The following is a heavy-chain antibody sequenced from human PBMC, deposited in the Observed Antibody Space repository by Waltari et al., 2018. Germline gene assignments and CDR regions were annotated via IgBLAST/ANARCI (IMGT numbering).Heavy chain of an antibody. J-gene: IGHJ4*02. CDR1: GYTFTGYY. D-gene: IGHD4-17*01. CDR3: ARVLRWYPFDY. Sequence: QVQLVQSGAEVKKPGASVKVSCKASGYTFTGYYMHWVRQAPGQGLEWMVRINPNSVGTNYAQKFQGRVTMTRDTSISTAYMELSRLRSDDTAVYYCARVLRWYPFDYWGQGTLVTVSS. CDR2: INPNSVGT. V-gene: IGHV1-2*06.